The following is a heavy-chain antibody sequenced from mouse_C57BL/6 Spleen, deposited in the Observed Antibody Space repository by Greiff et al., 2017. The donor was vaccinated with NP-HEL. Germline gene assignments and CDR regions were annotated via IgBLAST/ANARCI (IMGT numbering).Heavy chain of an antibody. J-gene: IGHJ3*01. CDR1: GYTFTGYW. V-gene: IGHV1-9*01. CDR2: ILPGSGST. D-gene: IGHD1-1*01. CDR3: ARLGRHYYYGTGFAY. Sequence: QVQLQQSGAELMKPGASVKLSCKATGYTFTGYWIEWVKQRPGHGLEWIGEILPGSGSTNYNEKFKGKATFTADTSSNTADMQISSLTPEDSAIYYCARLGRHYYYGTGFAYWGQGTLVTVSA.